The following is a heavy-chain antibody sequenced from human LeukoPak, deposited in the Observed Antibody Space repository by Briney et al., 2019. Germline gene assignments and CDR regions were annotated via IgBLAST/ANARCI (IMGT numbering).Heavy chain of an antibody. CDR3: ARDTYYYDSSGYYWAYYMDV. CDR2: ISAYNGNT. V-gene: IGHV1-18*01. CDR1: GYTFTSYG. Sequence: GASVKVSCKASGYTFTSYGISWVRQAPGQGLEWMGWISAYNGNTNYAQNLQGRVTMTTDTSTSTAYMELRSLRSDDTAVYYCARDTYYYDSSGYYWAYYMDVWGKGTTVTVSS. D-gene: IGHD3-22*01. J-gene: IGHJ6*03.